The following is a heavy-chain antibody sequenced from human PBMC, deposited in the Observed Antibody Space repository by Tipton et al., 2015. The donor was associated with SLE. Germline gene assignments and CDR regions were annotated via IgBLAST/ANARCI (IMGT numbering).Heavy chain of an antibody. CDR3: ARKTMVRGEPGWFDP. J-gene: IGHJ5*02. D-gene: IGHD3-10*01. CDR1: GYSISSGYY. Sequence: TLSLTCAVSGYSISSGYYWGWIRQPPGKGLEWIGSIYHSGSTYYNPSLKSRVTISVDTSNNQFSLNLTSVTAADTAVYYCARKTMVRGEPGWFDPWGQGTLVIVSS. CDR2: IYHSGST. V-gene: IGHV4-38-2*01.